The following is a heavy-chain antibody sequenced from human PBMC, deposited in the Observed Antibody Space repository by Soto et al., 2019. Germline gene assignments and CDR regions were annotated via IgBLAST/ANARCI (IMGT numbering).Heavy chain of an antibody. CDR2: MYYSGST. CDR3: ARTRDFSSGNDAFDI. Sequence: KPSETLSLTCTVSGGSVSSGSYYWSWIRQPPGKGLEWIGYMYYSGSTNYNPSLKSRVTISLDTSKNQFSLKLSSVTAADTAVYFCARTRDFSSGNDAFDIWGQGTMVPVSS. CDR1: GGSVSSGSYY. D-gene: IGHD3-3*01. V-gene: IGHV4-61*01. J-gene: IGHJ3*02.